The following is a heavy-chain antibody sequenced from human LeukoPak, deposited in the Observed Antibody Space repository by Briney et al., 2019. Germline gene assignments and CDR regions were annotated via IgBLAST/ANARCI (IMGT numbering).Heavy chain of an antibody. CDR2: ISGSGGST. V-gene: IGHV3-23*01. J-gene: IGHJ5*02. Sequence: GGSLRLSCAASGFTFSGYAMSWVRRAPGKGLEWVSAISGSGGSTYYADSVKGRFTISRDNSKNTLYLQMNSPRAEDTAVYYCAKDRPTMVRGVPWFDPWGQGTLVTVSS. CDR3: AKDRPTMVRGVPWFDP. CDR1: GFTFSGYA. D-gene: IGHD3-10*01.